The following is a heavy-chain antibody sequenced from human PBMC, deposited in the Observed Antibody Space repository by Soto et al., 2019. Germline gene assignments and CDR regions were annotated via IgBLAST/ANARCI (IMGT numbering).Heavy chain of an antibody. CDR3: ARXENMVRGVITIAYGMDV. V-gene: IGHV1-2*02. Sequence: ASVKVSCKASGYTFTGYYMHWVRQAPGQGLEWMGWINPNSGGTNYAQKFQGRVTMTRDTSISTACMELSRLRSDDTAVYYCARXENMVRGVITIAYGMDVWGQGTTVTVSS. CDR2: INPNSGGT. D-gene: IGHD3-10*01. CDR1: GYTFTGYY. J-gene: IGHJ6*02.